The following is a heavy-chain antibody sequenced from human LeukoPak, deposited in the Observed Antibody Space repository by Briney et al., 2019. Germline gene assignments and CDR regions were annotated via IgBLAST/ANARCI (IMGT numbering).Heavy chain of an antibody. V-gene: IGHV1-18*01. CDR1: GYTFNIHG. CDR2: ISAYNGDT. J-gene: IGHJ5*02. Sequence: ASVKVSCKASGYTFNIHGVSWVRQAPGQGLEWMGWISAYNGDTKYAQKLQGRVTMTTDTSTSTAYMELRSLRSDDTAVYYCARDEYYYGSGSYFWFDPWGQGTLATVSS. CDR3: ARDEYYYGSGSYFWFDP. D-gene: IGHD3-10*01.